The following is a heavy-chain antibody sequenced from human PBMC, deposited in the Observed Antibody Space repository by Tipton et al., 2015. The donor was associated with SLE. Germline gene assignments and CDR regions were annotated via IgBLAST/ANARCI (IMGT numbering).Heavy chain of an antibody. CDR3: ARAWGTGDRYYGMDV. J-gene: IGHJ6*02. D-gene: IGHD7-27*01. Sequence: TLSLTCTVSGGSISSGSYYWSWIRQPAGKGLEWIGYIYTSGSTNYNPSLKSRVTISVDTSKNQFSPKLSSVTAADTAVYYCARAWGTGDRYYGMDVWGQGTTVTVSS. V-gene: IGHV4-61*09. CDR2: IYTSGST. CDR1: GGSISSGSYY.